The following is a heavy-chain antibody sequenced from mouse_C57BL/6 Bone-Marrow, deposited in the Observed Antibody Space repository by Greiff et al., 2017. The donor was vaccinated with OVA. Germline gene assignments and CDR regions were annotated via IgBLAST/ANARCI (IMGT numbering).Heavy chain of an antibody. CDR1: GFTFSSYA. Sequence: EVKVVESGGGLVKPGGSLKLSCAASGFTFSSYAMSWVRQTPGKRLEWVATISDGGSYNYYPDNVQGRFTISRDNAKNNLYLQMSHLKSEDTTLYYGARVELFPFAYWGQGTLVTVSS. CDR3: ARVELFPFAY. V-gene: IGHV5-4*03. D-gene: IGHD1-1*01. J-gene: IGHJ3*01. CDR2: ISDGGSYN.